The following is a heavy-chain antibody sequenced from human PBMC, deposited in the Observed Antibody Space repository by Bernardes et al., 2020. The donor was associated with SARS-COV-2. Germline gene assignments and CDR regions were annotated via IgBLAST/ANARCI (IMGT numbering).Heavy chain of an antibody. V-gene: IGHV3-33*01. J-gene: IGHJ6*02. CDR3: ARDGYYYDSSGYYHPNYYYYGMDV. D-gene: IGHD3-22*01. CDR2: IWYDGSNK. Sequence: GGSLRLSCAASGFTFSSYGMHWVRQAPGKGLEWVAVIWYDGSNKYYADSVKGRFTISRDNSKNTLYLQMNSLRAEDTAVYYCARDGYYYDSSGYYHPNYYYYGMDVWGQGTTVTVSS. CDR1: GFTFSSYG.